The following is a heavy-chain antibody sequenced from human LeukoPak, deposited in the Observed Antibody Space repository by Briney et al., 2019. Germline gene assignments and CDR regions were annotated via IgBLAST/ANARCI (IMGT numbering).Heavy chain of an antibody. Sequence: GGSLRLSCAASGFTVSSNYMSWVRQAPGKGLEWVSVIYSGGSTYYADSVKGRFTISRDNSKNTLYLQMNSLRAEDTAVYYCARVSRCYYYMDVWGKGTTVTVSS. CDR2: IYSGGST. CDR1: GFTVSSNY. D-gene: IGHD3-16*02. J-gene: IGHJ6*03. CDR3: ARVSRCYYYMDV. V-gene: IGHV3-66*02.